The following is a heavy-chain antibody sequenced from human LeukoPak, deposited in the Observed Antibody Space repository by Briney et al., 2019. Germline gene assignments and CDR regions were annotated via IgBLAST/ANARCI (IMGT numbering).Heavy chain of an antibody. Sequence: ASVKVSCKASGYTFTSYDINWVRQATGQGLEWMGWMNPNSGNTGYAQKFQGRVTMTRNTSISTAYMELSSLRSEDTAVYYCASEWARFGHSSSSLYYYYMDVWGKGTTVTVSS. V-gene: IGHV1-8*02. D-gene: IGHD6-6*01. CDR1: GYTFTSYD. J-gene: IGHJ6*03. CDR3: ASEWARFGHSSSSLYYYYMDV. CDR2: MNPNSGNT.